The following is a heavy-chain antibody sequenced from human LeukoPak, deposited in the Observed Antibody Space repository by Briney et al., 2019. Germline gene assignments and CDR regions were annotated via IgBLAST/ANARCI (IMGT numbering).Heavy chain of an antibody. CDR2: IDPSDSYT. J-gene: IGHJ4*02. V-gene: IGHV5-10-1*01. CDR3: ARGGYCSGGSCPYYFDY. D-gene: IGHD2-15*01. Sequence: GESLRISCQGSGYSFTSYWISWARQMPGKGLEWMGRIDPSDSYTNYSPSFQGHVTISADKSISTAYLQWSSLKASDTAMYYCARGGYCSGGSCPYYFDYWGQGTLVTVSS. CDR1: GYSFTSYW.